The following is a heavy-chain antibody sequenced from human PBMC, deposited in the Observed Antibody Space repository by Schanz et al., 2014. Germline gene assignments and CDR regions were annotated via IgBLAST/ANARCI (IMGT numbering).Heavy chain of an antibody. CDR1: GYTFTSYS. CDR2: INVGNGNM. CDR3: ARAKRFGDMDV. D-gene: IGHD3-10*01. Sequence: QVQLVQSGAEVKKPGASVKVSCKASGYTFTSYSIHWVRQAPGQGLEWMGWINVGNGNMRYSQKFQGRVTITRDTSESTAYMDLTSLRSEDTAVYFCARAKRFGDMDVWGQGTTVTVSS. J-gene: IGHJ6*02. V-gene: IGHV1-3*01.